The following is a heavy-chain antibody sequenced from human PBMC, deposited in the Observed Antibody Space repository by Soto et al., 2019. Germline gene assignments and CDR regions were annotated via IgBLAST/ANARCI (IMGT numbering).Heavy chain of an antibody. Sequence: PGGSLRLSCAASGFTFSSYSMNWVRQAPGKGLEWVSSISSSSGSTNYADSVKGRFTISGDNAKNSLYLQMGSLRAEDTAVYYCARDRGGYDRLYYYHGMDVWGQGTTVTVSS. D-gene: IGHD5-12*01. V-gene: IGHV3-21*01. CDR2: ISSSSGST. CDR1: GFTFSSYS. CDR3: ARDRGGYDRLYYYHGMDV. J-gene: IGHJ6*02.